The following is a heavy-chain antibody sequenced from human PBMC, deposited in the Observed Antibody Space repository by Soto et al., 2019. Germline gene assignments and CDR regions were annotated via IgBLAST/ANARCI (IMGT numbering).Heavy chain of an antibody. D-gene: IGHD3-10*01. CDR2: FDPEDGET. CDR3: ATVFGELFYYFDY. CDR1: GYTLTELS. J-gene: IGHJ4*02. Sequence: ASVKVSCKVSGYTLTELSMHWVRRAPGKGLEWMGGFDPEDGETIYAQKFQGRVTMTEDTSTDTAYMELSSLRPEDTAVYYCATVFGELFYYFDYWGQGTLVTVSS. V-gene: IGHV1-24*01.